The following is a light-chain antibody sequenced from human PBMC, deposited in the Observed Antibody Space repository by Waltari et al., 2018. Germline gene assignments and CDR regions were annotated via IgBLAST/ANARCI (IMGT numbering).Light chain of an antibody. CDR2: GNT. CDR3: QSYDRSLTGSWV. J-gene: IGLJ3*02. V-gene: IGLV1-40*01. CDR1: DSNIGAGYD. Sequence: QSVLTQPPSVSGAPGQRVTISCPGSDSNIGAGYDVHWYPQLPGTAPKLRVYGNTNRPSGVSDRFSVSKSGTSGSLAITGLQAGDEADYYCQSYDRSLTGSWVFGGGTKLTVL.